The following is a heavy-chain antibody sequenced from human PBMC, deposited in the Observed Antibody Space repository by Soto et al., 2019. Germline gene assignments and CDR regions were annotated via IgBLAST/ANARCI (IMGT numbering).Heavy chain of an antibody. Sequence: GGSLRLSCAASGCTFNDHLMTWVRQAPGKGLEWVADIKKDGSEKRYVESVKGRFTISRDDAKNSLSLQMNTLRPEDTAIYYCARVAVDTGYRPFDYWGQGTPVTVSS. CDR2: IKKDGSEK. D-gene: IGHD5-18*01. CDR3: ARVAVDTGYRPFDY. CDR1: GCTFNDHL. J-gene: IGHJ4*02. V-gene: IGHV3-7*03.